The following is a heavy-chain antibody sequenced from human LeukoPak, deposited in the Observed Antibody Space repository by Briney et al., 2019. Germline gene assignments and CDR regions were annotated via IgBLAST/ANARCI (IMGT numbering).Heavy chain of an antibody. Sequence: GGSLRLSCAASGFTFSSYAMSWVRQAPGKGREWVSAISGSGGSTYYADSVKGRFTISRDNSKNTLYLQMNSLRAEDTAVYYCAKSGGPYSNYYFDYWGQGTLVTVSS. CDR3: AKSGGPYSNYYFDY. J-gene: IGHJ4*02. CDR2: ISGSGGST. CDR1: GFTFSSYA. D-gene: IGHD4-11*01. V-gene: IGHV3-23*01.